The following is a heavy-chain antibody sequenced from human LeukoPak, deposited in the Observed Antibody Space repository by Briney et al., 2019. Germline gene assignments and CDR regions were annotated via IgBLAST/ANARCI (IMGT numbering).Heavy chain of an antibody. V-gene: IGHV4-34*01. J-gene: IGHJ4*02. CDR1: GGSFSGYY. D-gene: IGHD2-2*02. Sequence: SETLSLTCAVYGGSFSGYYWSWIRQPPGKGLEWIGEINQSGSTNYNPSLKSRVTISVDTSKNQFSLKLSSVTAADTAVYYCARGGVNEDIVVVPAAIRSYYFDYWGQGTLVTVSS. CDR2: INQSGST. CDR3: ARGGVNEDIVVVPAAIRSYYFDY.